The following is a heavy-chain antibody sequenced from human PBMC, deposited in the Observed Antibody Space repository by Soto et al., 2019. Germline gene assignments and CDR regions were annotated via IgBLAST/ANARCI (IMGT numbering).Heavy chain of an antibody. CDR2: ISYDGSNK. Sequence: QVQLVESGGGVVQPGRSLRLSCAASGFTFSSYGMHWVRQAPGKGLEWVAVISYDGSNKYYADSVKGRFTISRDNSKNTLYLQMNSLRAEDTAVYSCAKDLYSWGRHYYYYNMDVW. V-gene: IGHV3-30*18. CDR1: GFTFSSYG. D-gene: IGHD7-27*01. CDR3: AKDLYSWGRHYYYYNMDV. J-gene: IGHJ6*01.